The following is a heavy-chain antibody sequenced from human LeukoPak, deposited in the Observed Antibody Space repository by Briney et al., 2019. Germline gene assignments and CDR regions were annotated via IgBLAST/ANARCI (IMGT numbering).Heavy chain of an antibody. V-gene: IGHV4-4*07. CDR1: GGSISSYY. D-gene: IGHD3-10*01. CDR3: AGATATGTGRAFHY. J-gene: IGHJ4*02. CDR2: IYTSGST. Sequence: PSETLSLTCTVSGGSISSYYWSWIRQPAGEGLEWIGRIYTSGSTNYNPSLKSRVTMSVDMSKNQFSLKLNSVTAADTAVYYCAGATATGTGRAFHYWAQGNLVPVFS.